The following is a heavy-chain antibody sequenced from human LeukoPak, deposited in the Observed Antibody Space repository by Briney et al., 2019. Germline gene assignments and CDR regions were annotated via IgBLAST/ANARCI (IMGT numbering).Heavy chain of an antibody. J-gene: IGHJ4*02. Sequence: PSETLSLTCTVSGGSISSSSYYWGWIRQPPGKGLEWIGSIYYSGSTYYNPSLKSRVTISVDTSKNQFSLKLSSVTAADTAVYYCARQLYRGSSSNNFDYWGQGTLVTVSS. CDR3: ARQLYRGSSSNNFDY. CDR2: IYYSGST. V-gene: IGHV4-39*01. CDR1: GGSISSSSYY. D-gene: IGHD6-6*01.